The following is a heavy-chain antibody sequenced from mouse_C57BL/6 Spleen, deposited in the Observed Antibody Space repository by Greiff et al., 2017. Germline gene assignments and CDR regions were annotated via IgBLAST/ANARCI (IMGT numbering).Heavy chain of an antibody. CDR3: ARSGTFLWYFDV. J-gene: IGHJ1*03. CDR2: IHPNSGST. CDR1: GYTFTSYW. D-gene: IGHD3-1*01. Sequence: QVQLQQPGAELVKPGASVKLSCKASGYTFTSYWMHWVKQRPGQGLEWIGMIHPNSGSTNYNEKFKSKATLTVDKSSSTAYMQLSSLTSEDSAVYYCARSGTFLWYFDVWGTGTTVTVSS. V-gene: IGHV1-64*01.